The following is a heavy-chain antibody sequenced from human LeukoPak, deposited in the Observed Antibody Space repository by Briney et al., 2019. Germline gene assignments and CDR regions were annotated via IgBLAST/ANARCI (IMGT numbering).Heavy chain of an antibody. Sequence: SETLSLTCGIPGHSTTRGYYWAWVRQSPGKGPEWIATFFQSEKSFYNASLESRVIMSLDTSKSQFSLNLTSVTAADTAVYYCARVLPVPYLLDSWGQGTHVTVSS. CDR3: ARVLPVPYLLDS. D-gene: IGHD3-10*02. J-gene: IGHJ4*02. CDR1: GHSTTRGYY. V-gene: IGHV4-38-2*01. CDR2: FFQSEKS.